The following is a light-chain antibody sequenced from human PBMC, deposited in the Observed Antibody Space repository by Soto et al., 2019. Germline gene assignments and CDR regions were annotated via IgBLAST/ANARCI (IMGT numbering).Light chain of an antibody. CDR1: QNVMYN. V-gene: IGKV3-15*01. CDR2: GAS. Sequence: EIVLTQSPATLSVSPGGRATLSCRASQNVMYNLASYQQKPGQAPRLLVYGASIRATDAPPVFRGSVCGTEFSLTISSLQSEDYATYFCQQYSSWPRTFGQGSRVEIK. J-gene: IGKJ1*01. CDR3: QQYSSWPRT.